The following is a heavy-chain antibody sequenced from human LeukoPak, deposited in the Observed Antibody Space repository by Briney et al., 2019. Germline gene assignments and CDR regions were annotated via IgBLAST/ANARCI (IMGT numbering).Heavy chain of an antibody. CDR3: ARGGEADYCYGMDV. CDR2: VNPNSGNT. D-gene: IGHD3-10*01. CDR1: GYTFTSYD. V-gene: IGHV1-8*01. J-gene: IGHJ6*02. Sequence: ASMKVSCKASGYTFTSYDINWVRQATGQGLEWMGWVNPNSGNTGYAQKFQGRVTMTRNTSISTAYMELSSLKSEDTAVYYCARGGEADYCYGMDVWGQGTTVTVSS.